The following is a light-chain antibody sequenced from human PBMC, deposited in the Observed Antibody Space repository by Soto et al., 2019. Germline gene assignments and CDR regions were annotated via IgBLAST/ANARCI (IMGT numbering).Light chain of an antibody. CDR2: RVS. CDR3: LQGSHWPWT. Sequence: DVVMAQSPLSLPVIVGQPASISCRSSQGLVSADGNTYLNWYQQRPGQSPRRLIYRVSNRDSGVPDRFSGSVSGADFTLKISRVEAEDVGVYYCLQGSHWPWTFGQGTKVEI. V-gene: IGKV2-30*01. CDR1: QGLVSADGNTY. J-gene: IGKJ1*01.